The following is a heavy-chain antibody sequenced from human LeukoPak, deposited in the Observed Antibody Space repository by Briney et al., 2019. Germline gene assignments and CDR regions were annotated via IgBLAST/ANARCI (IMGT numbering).Heavy chain of an antibody. CDR2: IIPTLGIA. Sequence: SGKLSCKASGGTFTSYGTSRERQAPGPGQGWMGRIIPTLGIANYAQKFQGRVTITADKSTSTAYMELSSLRSEDTAVYYCARDGIAVAGLVYWGQGTLVTVSS. V-gene: IGHV1-69*04. D-gene: IGHD6-19*01. J-gene: IGHJ4*02. CDR3: ARDGIAVAGLVY. CDR1: GGTFTSYG.